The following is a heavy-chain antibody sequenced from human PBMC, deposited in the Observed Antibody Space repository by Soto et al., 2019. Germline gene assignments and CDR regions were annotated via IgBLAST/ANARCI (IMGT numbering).Heavy chain of an antibody. J-gene: IGHJ5*02. D-gene: IGHD3-9*01. Sequence: SETLSLTCAVYAGSFSGYYWSWIRHPPEKELERIGEINHSGSTNYNPSLKSRVTISVDTSKNQFSLKLSSVTAADTAVYYCARGTDILFKVYAVNDIWFDPRRDGIPVTV. CDR1: AGSFSGYY. V-gene: IGHV4-34*01. CDR3: ARGTDILFKVYAVNDIWFDP. CDR2: INHSGST.